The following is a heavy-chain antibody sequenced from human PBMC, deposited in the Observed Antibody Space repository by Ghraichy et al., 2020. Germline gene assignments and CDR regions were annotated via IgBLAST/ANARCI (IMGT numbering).Heavy chain of an antibody. Sequence: GGSLRLSCAASGFTFSSYSMNWVRQAPGKGLEWVSYISSSSTIYYADSVKGRFTISRDNAKNSLYLQMNSLRDEDTAVYYCARDPLLKYYYDRGLDYWGQGTLVTVSS. CDR1: GFTFSSYS. CDR2: ISSSSTI. CDR3: ARDPLLKYYYDRGLDY. V-gene: IGHV3-48*02. D-gene: IGHD3-22*01. J-gene: IGHJ4*02.